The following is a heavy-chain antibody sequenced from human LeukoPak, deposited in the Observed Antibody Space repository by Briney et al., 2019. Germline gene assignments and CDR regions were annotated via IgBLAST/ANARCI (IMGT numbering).Heavy chain of an antibody. J-gene: IGHJ3*02. D-gene: IGHD2-21*02. V-gene: IGHV3-7*01. CDR1: GFTSSSYW. Sequence: GGSLRLSCAASGFTSSSYWMSWVRQAPGKGLEWVANIKQDGSEKYYVDSVKGRFTISRDNAKNSLYLQMNSLRAEDTAVYYCARDGGIVVVTAIGGDAFDIWGQGTMVTVSS. CDR2: IKQDGSEK. CDR3: ARDGGIVVVTAIGGDAFDI.